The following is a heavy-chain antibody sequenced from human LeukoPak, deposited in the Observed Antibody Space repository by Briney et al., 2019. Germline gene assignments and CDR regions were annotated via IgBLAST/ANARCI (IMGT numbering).Heavy chain of an antibody. CDR1: GASISSYY. J-gene: IGHJ5*01. Sequence: SETPALTCTVSGASISSYYWSWIRQPPGKGLEWIGYIYNSGSTNYNPSLKSRVTISVDTSKNQFSLKLSSVTAADTAMYYCARGRLWLPQVFDSWGPGTLVTVSP. D-gene: IGHD5-18*01. CDR3: ARGRLWLPQVFDS. V-gene: IGHV4-59*01. CDR2: IYNSGST.